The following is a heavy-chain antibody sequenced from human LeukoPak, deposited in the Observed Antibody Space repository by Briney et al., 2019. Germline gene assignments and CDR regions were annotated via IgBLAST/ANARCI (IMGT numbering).Heavy chain of an antibody. V-gene: IGHV4-34*01. J-gene: IGHJ4*02. CDR2: INHSGST. Sequence: SETLSLTCAVYGGSFSGYYWSWIRQPPGKGLEWIGEINHSGSTNYNPSLKSRVTISVDTSKNQFSLKLSSVTAADTAVYYCARGRGLGPMYWGQGTLVTVSS. CDR1: GGSFSGYY. D-gene: IGHD3-16*01. CDR3: ARGRGLGPMY.